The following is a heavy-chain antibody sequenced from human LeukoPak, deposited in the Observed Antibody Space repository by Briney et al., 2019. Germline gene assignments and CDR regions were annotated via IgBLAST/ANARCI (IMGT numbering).Heavy chain of an antibody. D-gene: IGHD2-15*01. V-gene: IGHV1-8*03. CDR2: MNPNSGNT. J-gene: IGHJ4*02. CDR1: GYTFTGCD. Sequence: ASVKVSCKASGYTFTGCDINWVRQATGQGLEWMGWMNPNSGNTGYAQKFQGRVTITRNTSISTAYMELSSLRSEDTAVYYCARRDCSGGTCRTRIFDYWGQGTLVTDSS. CDR3: ARRDCSGGTCRTRIFDY.